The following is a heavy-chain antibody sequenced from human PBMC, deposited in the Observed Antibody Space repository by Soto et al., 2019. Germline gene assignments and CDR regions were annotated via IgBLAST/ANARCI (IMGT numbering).Heavy chain of an antibody. D-gene: IGHD6-25*01. CDR1: GFTFSNFA. Sequence: PGGSLRLSCAASGFTFSNFAMSWVRQAPGKGLEWVSAISGSGSSAFYADSVKGRFIISRDNSKNILYLRLNNLRAEDTAVYYCAKVRLSDYYYYYGMDVWGQGTTVTVSS. CDR3: AKVRLSDYYYYYGMDV. CDR2: ISGSGSSA. J-gene: IGHJ6*02. V-gene: IGHV3-23*01.